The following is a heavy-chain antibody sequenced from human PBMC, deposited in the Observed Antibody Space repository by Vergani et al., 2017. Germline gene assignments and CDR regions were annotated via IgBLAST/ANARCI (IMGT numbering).Heavy chain of an antibody. CDR1: GYTFTGYY. CDR3: AGDRSRPGYSSXLDP. D-gene: IGHD6-19*01. CDR2: INPNSGGT. Sequence: QVQLVQSGAEVKKPGASVKVSCKASGYTFTGYYMHWVRQAPGQGLEWMGWINPNSGGTNYAQKFQGRVTMTRDTSISTAYMELSRLRSDDTAVYYCAGDRSRPGYSSXLDPWGQGTLVTVSS. J-gene: IGHJ5*02. V-gene: IGHV1-2*02.